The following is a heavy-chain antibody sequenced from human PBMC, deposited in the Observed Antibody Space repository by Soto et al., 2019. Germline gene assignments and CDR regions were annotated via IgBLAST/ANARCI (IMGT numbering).Heavy chain of an antibody. Sequence: PGGSLRLSCAASGFTFSSYGMHWVRQAPGKGLEWVAVISYDGSNKYYADSVKGRFTISRDNSENTLYLQMNNVRAEDTALYYCAKDTGYSYGSLVSFDLWGQGTMVTVSS. CDR3: AKDTGYSYGSLVSFDL. V-gene: IGHV3-30*18. J-gene: IGHJ3*01. D-gene: IGHD5-18*01. CDR2: ISYDGSNK. CDR1: GFTFSSYG.